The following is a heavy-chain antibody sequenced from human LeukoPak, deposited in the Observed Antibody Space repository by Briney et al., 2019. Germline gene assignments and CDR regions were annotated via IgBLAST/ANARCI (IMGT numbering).Heavy chain of an antibody. CDR2: IYHSGST. J-gene: IGHJ4*02. CDR3: AREPVYYGDYQEDFDY. CDR1: GGSISSGGYY. V-gene: IGHV4-30-2*01. D-gene: IGHD4-17*01. Sequence: SQTLSLTCTVSGGSISSGGYYWSWIRQPPGKGLEWIGYIYHSGSTYYNPSLKSRVTISVDTSKNQFSLKLSSVTAADTAVYYCAREPVYYGDYQEDFDYWGQGTLVTVSS.